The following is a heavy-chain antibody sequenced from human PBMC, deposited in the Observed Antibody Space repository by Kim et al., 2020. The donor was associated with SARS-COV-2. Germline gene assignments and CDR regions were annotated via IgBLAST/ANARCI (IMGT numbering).Heavy chain of an antibody. J-gene: IGHJ6*02. CDR2: INAGNGNT. CDR1: GYTFTSYA. D-gene: IGHD5-12*01. Sequence: ASVKVSCKASGYTFTSYAMHWVRQAPGQRLEWMGWINAGNGNTKYSQKFQGRVTITRDTSASTAYMELSSLRSEDTAVYYCARDLVATTEPYYYYYGMDVWGQGTTVTVSS. V-gene: IGHV1-3*01. CDR3: ARDLVATTEPYYYYYGMDV.